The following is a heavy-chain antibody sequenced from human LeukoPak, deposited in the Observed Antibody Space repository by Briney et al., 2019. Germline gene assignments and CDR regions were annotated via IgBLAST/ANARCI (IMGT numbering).Heavy chain of an antibody. D-gene: IGHD1-26*01. CDR1: GFTVSSNY. CDR3: ARDVGFIVGATPGAFDI. J-gene: IGHJ3*02. Sequence: GGSLRLSCAASGFTVSSNYMTWVRQSPGKGLEWVSVIYSGGNKYYADSVKGRSTISRDNTKNTLYLQRNSLRADDTAVYYCARDVGFIVGATPGAFDIWGQGTMVTVSS. V-gene: IGHV3-66*01. CDR2: IYSGGNK.